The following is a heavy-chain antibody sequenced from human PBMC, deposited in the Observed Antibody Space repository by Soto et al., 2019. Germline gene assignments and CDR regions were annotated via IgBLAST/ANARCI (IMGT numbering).Heavy chain of an antibody. J-gene: IGHJ4*02. CDR1: GGTLSDYA. Sequence: ASVKVSCKASGGTLSDYAISWGRQAPGHGLQWMGAISAYNGNTNYAQKLQGRVTMTTDTSTSTAYMELRSLRSDDTAVYYCARDGGYLSDYWGQGTLVTVSS. D-gene: IGHD2-15*01. CDR2: ISAYNGNT. V-gene: IGHV1-18*01. CDR3: ARDGGYLSDY.